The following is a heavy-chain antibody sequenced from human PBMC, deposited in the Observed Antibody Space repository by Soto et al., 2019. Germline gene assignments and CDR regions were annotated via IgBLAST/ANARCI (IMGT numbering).Heavy chain of an antibody. CDR1: GYTFTTFG. CDR3: AKSLLFVDHAYMDV. D-gene: IGHD2-15*01. Sequence: ASVKVSCKASGYTFTTFGISWVRRAPGQGLEWMGWISGYNGNTNYAQKLQGRVTMTTDTSTSTVYMELRSLRSDDTAVYYCAKSLLFVDHAYMDVWGKGTTVTVSS. CDR2: ISGYNGNT. V-gene: IGHV1-18*01. J-gene: IGHJ6*03.